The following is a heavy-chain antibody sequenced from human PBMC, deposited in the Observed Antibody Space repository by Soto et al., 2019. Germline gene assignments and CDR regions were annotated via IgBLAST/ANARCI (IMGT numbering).Heavy chain of an antibody. CDR3: ARENGGRDCFDL. CDR1: GLTVTSNY. Sequence: EVQLVESGGGLVQPGGSLRLSCAASGLTVTSNYMSWVRQAPGKGLEWVSAIYSGGSTYYADSVKGRFTISRHNSENTLYLEMNSLRAEDTAVYYCARENGGRDCFDLWGRGTLVTVSS. V-gene: IGHV3-53*04. D-gene: IGHD1-1*01. J-gene: IGHJ2*01. CDR2: IYSGGST.